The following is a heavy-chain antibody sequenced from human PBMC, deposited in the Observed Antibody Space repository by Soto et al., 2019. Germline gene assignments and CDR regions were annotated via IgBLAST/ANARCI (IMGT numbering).Heavy chain of an antibody. D-gene: IGHD6-19*01. CDR2: ISGSGGNT. CDR1: GFTFSSYA. Sequence: GGSLRLSCAASGFTFSSYAMSWVRQAPGKGLDWVSAISGSGGNTYYADSVKGRFTISRDNSKNTLYLQMNSLRAKDTAIYYCAKSSRYSSGWYGYWGQGTLVTVSS. V-gene: IGHV3-23*01. CDR3: AKSSRYSSGWYGY. J-gene: IGHJ4*02.